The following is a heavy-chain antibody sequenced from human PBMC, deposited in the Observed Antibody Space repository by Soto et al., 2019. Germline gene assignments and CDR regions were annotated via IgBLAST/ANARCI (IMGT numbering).Heavy chain of an antibody. J-gene: IGHJ4*02. CDR1: GFTFSSYA. CDR2: ISYDGSNK. CDR3: ARGARGAVAGTIDY. V-gene: IGHV3-30-3*01. Sequence: QVQLVESGGGVVQPGRSLRLSCAASGFTFSSYAMHWVRQAPGKGLEWVAIISYDGSNKYYADSVKGRFTISRDNSKNTVYLQVNSLRAEDTAVYYCARGARGAVAGTIDYWGQGTLVTVSS. D-gene: IGHD6-19*01.